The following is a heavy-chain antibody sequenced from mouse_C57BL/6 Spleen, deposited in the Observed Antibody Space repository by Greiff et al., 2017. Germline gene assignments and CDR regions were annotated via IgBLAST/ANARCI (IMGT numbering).Heavy chain of an antibody. V-gene: IGHV1-4*01. Sequence: QVQLKESGAELARPGASVKMSCKASGYTFTSYTMHWVKQRPGQGLEWIGYINPSSGYTKYNQKFKDKATLTAEKSSSTAYMQLSSLTSEDSAVYYCARSSEGFDYWGQGTTLTVSS. CDR3: ARSSEGFDY. J-gene: IGHJ2*01. CDR2: INPSSGYT. CDR1: GYTFTSYT. D-gene: IGHD3-2*02.